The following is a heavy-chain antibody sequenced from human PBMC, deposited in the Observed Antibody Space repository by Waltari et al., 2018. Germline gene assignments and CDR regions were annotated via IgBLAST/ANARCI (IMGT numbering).Heavy chain of an antibody. CDR1: GFILRDFG. CDR3: ARDSRGDKSPHFFDH. D-gene: IGHD2-21*01. Sequence: QVQLVESGGKKVRPGGSLRLSCSTSGFILRDFGIHWVRQAPGKGLQWVAFTRPDGHTDLYADSLEGRFSISRDTPRNMVHLQMINLTFHDTAVYFCARDSRGDKSPHFFDHWGQGTLVTVSS. V-gene: IGHV3-30*02. J-gene: IGHJ5*02. CDR2: TRPDGHTD.